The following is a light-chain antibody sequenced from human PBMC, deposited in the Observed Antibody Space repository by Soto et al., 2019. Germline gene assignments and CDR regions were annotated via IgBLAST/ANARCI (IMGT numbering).Light chain of an antibody. V-gene: IGLV1-44*01. CDR1: SSNIGSNT. CDR2: SDD. Sequence: QAVLTQPPSASGTPGQRVTISCFGSSSNIGSNTVNWYQQVPGTAPKLLIYSDDQRPSGVPDRFSGSKSGTSASLAISSLQSEDVADYYCAAWDDSLTGPVFGGGTKLTVL. CDR3: AAWDDSLTGPV. J-gene: IGLJ3*02.